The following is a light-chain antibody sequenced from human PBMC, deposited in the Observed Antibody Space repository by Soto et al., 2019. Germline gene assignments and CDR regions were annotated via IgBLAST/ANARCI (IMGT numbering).Light chain of an antibody. CDR2: LSSDGSH. Sequence: QLVLTQSPSASASLGASVNLTCTRSAGHSSYVIAWHQQQPEKGPRYLMRLSSDGSHNKGACIPDRCSGSSSGAERYLTIPRLQAEDEADYYCQTWGTGIVFGGGTKLTVL. CDR3: QTWGTGIV. J-gene: IGLJ2*01. V-gene: IGLV4-69*01. CDR1: AGHSSYV.